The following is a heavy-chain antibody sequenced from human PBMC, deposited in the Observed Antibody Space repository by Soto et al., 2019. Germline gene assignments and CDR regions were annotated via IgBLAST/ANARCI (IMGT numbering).Heavy chain of an antibody. CDR3: ASLGSYSVDF. Sequence: PGGSLRLSCAASRFTLGSYSINCARQAPGKGLEWVSYISSSSSYIYYADSVQGRFTISRDNAKNTLYLQMNTPSAEDTDVYYGASLGSYSVDFCDQGPMGTVST. V-gene: IGHV3-21*05. CDR1: RFTLGSYS. J-gene: IGHJ4*02. CDR2: ISSSSSYI. D-gene: IGHD2-21*01.